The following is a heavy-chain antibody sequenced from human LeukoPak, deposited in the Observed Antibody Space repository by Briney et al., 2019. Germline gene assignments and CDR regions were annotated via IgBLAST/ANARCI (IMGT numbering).Heavy chain of an antibody. CDR1: GGSFSGYH. V-gene: IGHV4-34*01. Sequence: SETLSLTCAVYGGSFSGYHWSWIRQPPGKGLEWIGEINHSGSTNYNPSLKSRVTISVDTSKNQFSLKLSSVTAADTAVYYCARRVHLWFGELFHWFDHWGQGTLVTVSS. J-gene: IGHJ5*02. CDR3: ARRVHLWFGELFHWFDH. D-gene: IGHD3-10*01. CDR2: INHSGST.